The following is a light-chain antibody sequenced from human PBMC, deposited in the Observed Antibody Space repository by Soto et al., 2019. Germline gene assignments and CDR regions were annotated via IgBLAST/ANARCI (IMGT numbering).Light chain of an antibody. CDR1: SSDVGGYNY. J-gene: IGLJ2*01. CDR2: DVS. Sequence: QSAPTQPASVSGSPGQSITISCTGTSSDVGGYNYVSWYQQHPDKAPKLMIYDVSNRPSGVSNRFSGSKSGNTASLTISGLQAEDEADYYCSSYTSTRTVVFGGGTQLTVL. V-gene: IGLV2-14*01. CDR3: SSYTSTRTVV.